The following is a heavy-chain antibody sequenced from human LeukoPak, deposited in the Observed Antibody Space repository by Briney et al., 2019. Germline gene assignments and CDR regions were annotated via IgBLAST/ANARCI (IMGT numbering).Heavy chain of an antibody. CDR3: ARAIYYYDSSGYYYYYYYMDV. CDR1: GGSFSGYY. CDR2: INHSGST. J-gene: IGHJ6*03. D-gene: IGHD3-22*01. V-gene: IGHV4-34*01. Sequence: PSETLSLTCAVYGGSFSGYYWSWIRQPPGKGLEWTGEINHSGSTNYNPSLKSRVTISVDTSKNQFSLKLSSVTAADTAVYYCARAIYYYDSSGYYYYYYYMDVWGKGTTVTVSS.